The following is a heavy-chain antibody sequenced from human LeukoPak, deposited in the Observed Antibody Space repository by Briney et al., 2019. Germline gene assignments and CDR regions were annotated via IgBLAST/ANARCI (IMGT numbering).Heavy chain of an antibody. CDR2: IYYSGST. D-gene: IGHD3-3*01. CDR1: GGSISSSSYY. J-gene: IGHJ4*02. CDR3: ASGPRQAVGTLWN. V-gene: IGHV4-39*07. Sequence: SETLSLTCTVSGGSISSSSYYWGWIRQPPGKGLEWIASIYYSGSTYYNPSLKSRVTISVDTSKKQFSLKLSSVTAADTAVYYCASGPRQAVGTLWNWGQGTLVTVSS.